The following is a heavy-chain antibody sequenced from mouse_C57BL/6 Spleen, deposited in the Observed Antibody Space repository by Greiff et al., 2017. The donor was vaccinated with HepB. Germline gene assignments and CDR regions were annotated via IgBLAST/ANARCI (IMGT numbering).Heavy chain of an antibody. CDR1: GYTFTSYW. CDR2: IDPSDSYT. Sequence: QVQLQQPGAELVMPGASVKLSCKASGYTFTSYWMHWVKQRPGQGLEWIGEIDPSDSYTNYNQKFKGKSTLTVDKSSRTAYMQLSSLTSEDSAVYYCARKGIYYGNSGNAMDYWGQGTSVTVSS. D-gene: IGHD2-1*01. CDR3: ARKGIYYGNSGNAMDY. V-gene: IGHV1-69*01. J-gene: IGHJ4*01.